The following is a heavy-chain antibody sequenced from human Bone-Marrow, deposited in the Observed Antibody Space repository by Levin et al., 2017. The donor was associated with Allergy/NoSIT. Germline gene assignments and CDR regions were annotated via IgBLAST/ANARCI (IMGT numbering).Heavy chain of an antibody. V-gene: IGHV3-74*01. J-gene: IGHJ4*02. CDR3: ARGKRIDYFDY. Sequence: GGSLRLSCAASGFSFRSYWMHWVRQAPGKGLVWVSRINSDGSSTSYADSVKGRFTISRDNAKNTLYLQMNSLRGEDTAVYYCARGKRIDYFDYWGQRALVTVSS. D-gene: IGHD2-15*01. CDR2: INSDGSST. CDR1: GFSFRSYW.